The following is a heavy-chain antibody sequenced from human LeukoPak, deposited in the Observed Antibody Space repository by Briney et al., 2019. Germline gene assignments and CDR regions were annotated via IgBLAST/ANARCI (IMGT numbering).Heavy chain of an antibody. D-gene: IGHD3-3*01. J-gene: IGHJ4*02. CDR1: GFTFSSYG. Sequence: GGTLRLSCAASGFTFSSYGMSWVRQAPGKGLEWVSAISGSGGSTYYADSVKGRFTISRDNSKNTLYLQMNSLRAEDTAVYYCAKANADYDFWSGYYYFDYWGQGTLVTVSS. CDR3: AKANADYDFWSGYYYFDY. V-gene: IGHV3-23*01. CDR2: ISGSGGST.